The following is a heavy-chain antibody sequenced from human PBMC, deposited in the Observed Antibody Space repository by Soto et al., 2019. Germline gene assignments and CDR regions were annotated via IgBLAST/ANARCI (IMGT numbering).Heavy chain of an antibody. J-gene: IGHJ4*02. CDR3: TWGWLQCF. CDR1: GFTFSNAW. V-gene: IGHV3-15*01. D-gene: IGHD5-12*01. CDR2: IKSNTDGGTT. Sequence: EVQLVESGGGLVKPGGSLRLSCAASGFTFSNAWMSWVRQAPGKGLEWVGRIKSNTDGGTTDYAAPVKGRFTISRDDSKNTLYLQMNSLKTEDTAVYYCTWGWLQCFWCQGTLVTVSS.